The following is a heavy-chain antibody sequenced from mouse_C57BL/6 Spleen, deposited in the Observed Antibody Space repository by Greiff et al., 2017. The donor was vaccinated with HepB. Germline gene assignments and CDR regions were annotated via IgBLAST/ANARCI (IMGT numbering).Heavy chain of an antibody. CDR1: GFTFSDYG. Sequence: EVQLQQSGGGLVKPGGSLKLSCAASGFTFSDYGMHWVRQAPEKGLEWVAYISSGSSTIYYADTVKGRFTISRDNAKNTLFLQMTSLRSEDTAMYYCERGGSSGYVECYAMDYWGQGTSVTVSS. V-gene: IGHV5-17*01. CDR3: ERGGSSGYVECYAMDY. D-gene: IGHD3-2*02. J-gene: IGHJ4*01. CDR2: ISSGSSTI.